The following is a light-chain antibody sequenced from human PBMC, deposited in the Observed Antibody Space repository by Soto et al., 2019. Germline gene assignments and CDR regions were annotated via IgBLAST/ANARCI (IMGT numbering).Light chain of an antibody. J-gene: IGKJ5*01. CDR3: QQTYGTPT. CDR2: AAS. Sequence: DIQMTQSPSSLSASVGDRVTITCRASQSINSYLNWYQQKPGQAPNLLIYAASSLQSGVPSRFSGSGSGTDFTLTSSSVQPEDFATYSCQQTYGTPTFGQGTRLEIK. V-gene: IGKV1-39*01. CDR1: QSINSY.